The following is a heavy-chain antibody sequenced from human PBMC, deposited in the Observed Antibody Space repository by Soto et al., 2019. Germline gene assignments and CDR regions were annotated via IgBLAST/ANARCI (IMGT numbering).Heavy chain of an antibody. CDR1: GFTFSSYW. Sequence: GGSLRLSCAASGFTFSSYWMRWVRQAPGKGLEWVANIKQDGSEKYYVDSVKGRFTISRDSAKNSLYLQMNSLRAEDTAVYYGARDKRMGIFDYWGQGTLVTVSS. CDR2: IKQDGSEK. J-gene: IGHJ4*02. V-gene: IGHV3-7*01. D-gene: IGHD7-27*01. CDR3: ARDKRMGIFDY.